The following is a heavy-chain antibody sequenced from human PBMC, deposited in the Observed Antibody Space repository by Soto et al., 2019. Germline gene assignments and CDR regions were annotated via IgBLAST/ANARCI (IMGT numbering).Heavy chain of an antibody. D-gene: IGHD3-3*01. J-gene: IGHJ6*02. Sequence: ETLSLTCAVYGGSFSGYYWSWIRQPPGKGLEWIGEINHSGSTNYNPSLKSRVTISVDTSKNQFSLKLSSVTAADTAVYYCARRGVRITIFGVVIIPDMDVWGQGTAVTVSS. CDR1: GGSFSGYY. CDR3: ARRGVRITIFGVVIIPDMDV. CDR2: INHSGST. V-gene: IGHV4-34*01.